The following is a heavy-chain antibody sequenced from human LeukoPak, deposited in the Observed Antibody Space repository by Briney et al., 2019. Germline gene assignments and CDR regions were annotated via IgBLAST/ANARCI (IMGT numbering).Heavy chain of an antibody. CDR3: ANVDPPFLDY. J-gene: IGHJ4*02. Sequence: GGSLRLSCAASGFTFSGVAMSWVRRAPGKGLEWGSAVSVSGDKTYYADSVNSRFTISRDNSKNTLYLQTNSLRAEAAPVSYCANVDPPFLDYWGQGALVTVPS. V-gene: IGHV3-23*01. CDR1: GFTFSGVA. D-gene: IGHD2/OR15-2a*01. CDR2: VSVSGDKT.